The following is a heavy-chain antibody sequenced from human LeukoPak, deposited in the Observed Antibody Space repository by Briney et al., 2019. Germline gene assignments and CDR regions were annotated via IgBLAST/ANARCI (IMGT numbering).Heavy chain of an antibody. D-gene: IGHD2-2*01. J-gene: IGHJ4*02. CDR2: IKEDGSEN. V-gene: IGHV3-7*03. Sequence: GGSLRLSCAASGFTFSRYWMTWVRQAPGKGLEWVANIKEDGSENSYVESVKGRFTISRDNAKNSLYLQMNSLRAEDTALYYCAKGFGGYCSSTSCQGYFDYWGQGTLVTVSS. CDR1: GFTFSRYW. CDR3: AKGFGGYCSSTSCQGYFDY.